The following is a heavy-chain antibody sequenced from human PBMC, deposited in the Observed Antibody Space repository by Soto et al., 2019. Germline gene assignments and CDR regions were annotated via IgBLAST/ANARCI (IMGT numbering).Heavy chain of an antibody. D-gene: IGHD2-21*02. J-gene: IGHJ4*02. V-gene: IGHV4-31*03. Sequence: SETLSLTFTVSGASINSGGYYWNWVRLLPGRGLEWSGYIYFTGNTYYNPSLESRVTISLDTPQNQFSLELNSVSAADTAVYYCVIGDAWGVLLAYWGQGALVTVSS. CDR1: GASINSGGYY. CDR2: IYFTGNT. CDR3: VIGDAWGVLLAY.